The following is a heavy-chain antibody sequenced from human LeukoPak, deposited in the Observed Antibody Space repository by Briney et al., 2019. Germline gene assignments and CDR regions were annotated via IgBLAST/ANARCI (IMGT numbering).Heavy chain of an antibody. Sequence: KESGPTLVKPTQTLTLTCTFSGFSLSTSGVGVGWIRQPPGRALEWLALIYWDDDKRYSPSLKSRLTITKDTSKNQVVLTMTNMDPVDTATYYCAHHVLRYFDWLLFDYWGQGTLVTVSS. J-gene: IGHJ4*02. CDR3: AHHVLRYFDWLLFDY. D-gene: IGHD3-9*01. CDR1: GFSLSTSGVG. V-gene: IGHV2-5*02. CDR2: IYWDDDK.